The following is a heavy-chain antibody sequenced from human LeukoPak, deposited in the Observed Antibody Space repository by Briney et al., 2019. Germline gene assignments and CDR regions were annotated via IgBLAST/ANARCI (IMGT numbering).Heavy chain of an antibody. V-gene: IGHV4-39*01. Sequence: PSETLSLTCTVSGGSISSSSYYWGWIRQPPGKGLEWIGSIYYSGSTYYNPSLKSRVTISVDTSKNQFSLKLSSVTAADTAVYYCARHNLGDGYNSEFDYWGQGTLVTVSS. D-gene: IGHD5-24*01. CDR3: ARHNLGDGYNSEFDY. CDR2: IYYSGST. J-gene: IGHJ4*02. CDR1: GGSISSSSYY.